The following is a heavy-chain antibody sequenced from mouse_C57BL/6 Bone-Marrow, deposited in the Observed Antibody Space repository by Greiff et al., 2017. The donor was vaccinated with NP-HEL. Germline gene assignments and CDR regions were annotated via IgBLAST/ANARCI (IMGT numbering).Heavy chain of an antibody. CDR2: IYPGNSDT. J-gene: IGHJ4*01. Sequence: VQLQQSGTVLARPGASVKMSCKTSGYTFTSYWMHWVKQRPGQGLEWIGAIYPGNSDTSYNQKFKGKAKLTAVTSASTAYMELSSLTNEDSAVYYCTRWGTTVVEDAMDYWGQGTSVTVSS. CDR1: GYTFTSYW. D-gene: IGHD1-1*01. V-gene: IGHV1-5*01. CDR3: TRWGTTVVEDAMDY.